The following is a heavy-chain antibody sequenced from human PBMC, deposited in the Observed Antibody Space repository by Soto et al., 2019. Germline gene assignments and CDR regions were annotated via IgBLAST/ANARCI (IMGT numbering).Heavy chain of an antibody. CDR2: INAVNGKT. V-gene: IGHV1-18*01. Sequence: ASVKVSCKASGYTFTSYTISWVRQAPGQGLEWMGRINAVNGKTNYAQKLQGRVTITTDTSASTAYMELSSLRSEDTAVYYCAGDSSSWQNWFDPWGQGTLVTVSS. J-gene: IGHJ5*02. CDR3: AGDSSSWQNWFDP. CDR1: GYTFTSYT. D-gene: IGHD6-13*01.